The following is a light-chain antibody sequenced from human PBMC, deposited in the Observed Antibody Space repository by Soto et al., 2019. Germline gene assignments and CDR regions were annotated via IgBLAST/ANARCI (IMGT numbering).Light chain of an antibody. CDR1: PNDVGSYKF. Sequence: QPVLTQPASVSGSPGQSITISCTGTPNDVGSYKFVSWYQHLPGKAPKLVIFEVSERPSGISDRFSGSKSGNTASLTISGLQAEDEADYYCCAYAANSNFRFGGGTKLTVL. CDR2: EVS. J-gene: IGLJ2*01. CDR3: CAYAANSNFR. V-gene: IGLV2-23*02.